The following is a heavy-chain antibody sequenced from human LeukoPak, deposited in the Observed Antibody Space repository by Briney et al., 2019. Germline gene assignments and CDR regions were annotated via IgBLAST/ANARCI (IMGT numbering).Heavy chain of an antibody. J-gene: IGHJ5*02. Sequence: GGSLRLSCAASGFTFSSYAMSWVRQAPGKGLEWVSAISGSGGSTYYADSVKGRFTISRDNSKNTLYLQMNSLRAEDTAVYYCAKALGYCSSTSCYNWFDPWGQGTLVTVSS. V-gene: IGHV3-23*01. CDR1: GFTFSSYA. CDR2: ISGSGGST. CDR3: AKALGYCSSTSCYNWFDP. D-gene: IGHD2-2*01.